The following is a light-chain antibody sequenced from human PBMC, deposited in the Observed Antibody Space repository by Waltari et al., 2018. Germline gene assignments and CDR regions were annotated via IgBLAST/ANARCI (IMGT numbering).Light chain of an antibody. V-gene: IGKV1-39*01. J-gene: IGKJ4*01. CDR3: QQSYRNPLT. CDR2: ATS. CDR1: QYSSSD. Sequence: IQLTPSPSSLSASVVDRVIITCQESQYSSSDLHWYQQKPGKAPNLLIHATSYLQSGVPSRFSGSRSATDFTLTISFLQPEDFATYYCQQSYRNPLTFGGGTTIEIK.